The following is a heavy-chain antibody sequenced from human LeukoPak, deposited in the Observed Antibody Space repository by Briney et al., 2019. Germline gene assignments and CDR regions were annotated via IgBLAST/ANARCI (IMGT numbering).Heavy chain of an antibody. J-gene: IGHJ4*02. CDR3: ARESYRGGYYFDY. V-gene: IGHV3-48*03. CDR2: ISSSGSTI. CDR1: GFTFSSYE. Sequence: GGSLRLSCAASGFTFSSYEMNWVRQAPGKGLEWVSYISSSGSTIYYADSVKGRFTISRDNAKNSLYLQMNSPRAEDTAVYYCARESYRGGYYFDYWGQGTLVTVSS. D-gene: IGHD3-22*01.